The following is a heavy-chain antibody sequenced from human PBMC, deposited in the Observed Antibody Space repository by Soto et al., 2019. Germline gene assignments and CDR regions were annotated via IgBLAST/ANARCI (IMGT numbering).Heavy chain of an antibody. CDR1: GGSISGYF. V-gene: IGHV4-59*01. CDR2: MSYTGNT. J-gene: IGHJ4*02. CDR3: ARADTTIVPLAQ. Sequence: KPSETLSLTCTVSGGSISGYFLNWIRQPPGKGLEWIGYMSYTGNTNYNPSLTSRVSISVDTSKNQFSLNLNSVTAADTAVYYCARADTTIVPLAQWGQGTLVTVSS. D-gene: IGHD3-10*01.